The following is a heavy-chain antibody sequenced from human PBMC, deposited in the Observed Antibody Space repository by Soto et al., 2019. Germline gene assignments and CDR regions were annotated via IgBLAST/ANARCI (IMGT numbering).Heavy chain of an antibody. CDR3: ARDTGGLDY. D-gene: IGHD3-16*01. CDR2: INTDERST. J-gene: IGHJ4*02. Sequence: LRLSCAASGFTFSSYWMHWVRQAPGKGLVWVSRINTDERSTSYADSVQGRFTISRDNAKNTLYLQMNSLRAEDTAVYYCARDTGGLDYWGQGTLVTVSS. CDR1: GFTFSSYW. V-gene: IGHV3-74*01.